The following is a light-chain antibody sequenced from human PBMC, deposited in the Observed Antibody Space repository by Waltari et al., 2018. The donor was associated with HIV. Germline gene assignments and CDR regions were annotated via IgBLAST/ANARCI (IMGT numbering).Light chain of an antibody. Sequence: QSVLTQPPSAPGPAGQRVTISCSGGRYNIAGHSVPWYRALPGTAPRLLIHHNNQRPSGVPDRFSGSKSGTSASLAISGLQSEDEGDYYCAAWDDGLNALFGGGTKLTVL. J-gene: IGLJ2*01. CDR2: HNN. CDR1: RYNIAGHS. V-gene: IGLV1-44*01. CDR3: AAWDDGLNAL.